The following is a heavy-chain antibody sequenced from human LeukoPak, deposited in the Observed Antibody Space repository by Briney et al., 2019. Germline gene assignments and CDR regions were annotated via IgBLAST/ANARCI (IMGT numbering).Heavy chain of an antibody. CDR1: GGTFSSYA. CDR3: ARGLTGYFDY. CDR2: INPSGGST. J-gene: IGHJ4*02. Sequence: ASVKVSCKASGGTFSSYAISWVRQAPGQGLEWMGIINPSGGSTSYAQKFQGRVTMTRDTSTSTVYMELSSLRSEDTAVYYCARGLTGYFDYRGQGTLVTVSS. V-gene: IGHV1-46*01.